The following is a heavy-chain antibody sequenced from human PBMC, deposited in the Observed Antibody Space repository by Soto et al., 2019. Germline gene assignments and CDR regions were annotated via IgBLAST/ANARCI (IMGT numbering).Heavy chain of an antibody. CDR2: INPNSGGT. CDR1: VYTFRDYY. CDR3: AREPATAKPEGVDF. D-gene: IGHD1-1*01. V-gene: IGHV1-2*02. Sequence: XSVKVSGKDSVYTFRDYYIHWVRQEPGQGLEWMGWINPNSGGTKYAPKFQGGVTMTRDTSITTAYMELSRLRSGDTAVYYCAREPATAKPEGVDFWGQGTLVTVSS. J-gene: IGHJ4*02.